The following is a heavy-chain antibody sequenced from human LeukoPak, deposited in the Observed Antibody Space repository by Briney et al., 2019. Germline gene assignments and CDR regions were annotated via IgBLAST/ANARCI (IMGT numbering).Heavy chain of an antibody. CDR1: GGSISSGDYY. V-gene: IGHV4-30-4*01. Sequence: KASETLSLTCTVSGGSISSGDYYWSWIRQPPGKGLEWIGYIYYSGSTYHNPSLKSRVTISVDTSKNQFSLKLSSVTAADTAVYYCARGTTDWFDPWGQGTLVTVSS. J-gene: IGHJ5*02. CDR2: IYYSGST. CDR3: ARGTTDWFDP. D-gene: IGHD1-7*01.